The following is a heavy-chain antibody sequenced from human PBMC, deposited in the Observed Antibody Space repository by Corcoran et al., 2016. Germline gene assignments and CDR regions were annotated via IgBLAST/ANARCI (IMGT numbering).Heavy chain of an antibody. CDR2: INPNSGGT. CDR1: GYTFTGYY. V-gene: IGHV1-2*02. Sequence: QVQLVQSGAEVKKPGASVKVSCKASGYTFTGYYMHWVRQAPGQGLEWMGWINPNSGGTNYAQKFQGRVTMTRDTSISTAYMELSRLRSDDTAVYYCARWIDDYVWGSFVDVWGQGTTVTVSS. D-gene: IGHD3-16*01. CDR3: ARWIDDYVWGSFVDV. J-gene: IGHJ6*02.